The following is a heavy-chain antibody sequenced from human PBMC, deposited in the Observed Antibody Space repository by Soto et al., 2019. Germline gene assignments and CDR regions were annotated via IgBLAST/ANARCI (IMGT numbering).Heavy chain of an antibody. Sequence: ASVKVSCKASGYTFTNYAMHWVRQAPGQRLEWMGWINADNGNTKYSQKFQGRVTMTTDTSTSTAYMELRSLRSDDTAVYYCARDTAMVPEFDWGQGTLVTVSS. CDR2: INADNGNT. J-gene: IGHJ4*02. CDR3: ARDTAMVPEFD. D-gene: IGHD5-18*01. CDR1: GYTFTNYA. V-gene: IGHV1-3*01.